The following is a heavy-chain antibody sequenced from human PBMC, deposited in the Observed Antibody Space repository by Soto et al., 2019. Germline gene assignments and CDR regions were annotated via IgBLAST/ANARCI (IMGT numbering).Heavy chain of an antibody. V-gene: IGHV3-30*18. CDR3: AKEAIVVVIGGFDY. CDR1: GFTFSNYG. Sequence: PGGSLRLSCAASGFTFSNYGLHWVRQAPGKGLEWVAFISYDGSNKYYADSVKGRFTISRDNSKNTLYLQMNSLRTEDTAMYYCAKEAIVVVIGGFDYWGRGTRVTVSS. J-gene: IGHJ4*02. CDR2: ISYDGSNK. D-gene: IGHD3-22*01.